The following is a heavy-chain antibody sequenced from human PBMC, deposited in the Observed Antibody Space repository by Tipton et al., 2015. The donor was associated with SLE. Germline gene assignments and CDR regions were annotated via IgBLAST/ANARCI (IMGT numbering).Heavy chain of an antibody. CDR3: AREVYDSNGYDPAFDS. J-gene: IGHJ4*02. CDR2: IEGGGGAT. Sequence: SLRLSCAASGFTFSKTWMHWVRQRPGEGLVWVSRIEGGGGATDYADSVKGRVTISRDNAKNTLYLQIHSLRVEDTAVYYCAREVYDSNGYDPAFDSWGQGVLVTVSS. V-gene: IGHV3-74*01. CDR1: GFTFSKTW. D-gene: IGHD2-8*01.